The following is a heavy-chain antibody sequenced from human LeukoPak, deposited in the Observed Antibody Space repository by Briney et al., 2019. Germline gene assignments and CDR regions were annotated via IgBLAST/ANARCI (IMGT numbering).Heavy chain of an antibody. V-gene: IGHV4-4*09. CDR1: GGSVSSYY. CDR2: IYTSGST. J-gene: IGHJ6*03. D-gene: IGHD2-21*02. CDR3: AKTDHYYYFMDV. Sequence: SEALSLTCTVSGGSVSSYYWSWIRQPPGKGLEWVGYIYTSGSTYYNPSLKSRVTISVDTSKNQFSLRLSSVTAADTALYYCAKTDHYYYFMDVWGKGPRSPSP.